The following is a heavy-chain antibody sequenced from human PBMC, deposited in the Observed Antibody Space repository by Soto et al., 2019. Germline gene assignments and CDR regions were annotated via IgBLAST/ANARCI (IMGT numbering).Heavy chain of an antibody. Sequence: PGGSLRLSCEASGFTFSKFDMHWVRQPTGKGLEWVSTIGISGDTYYAVSVKGRFTISRDNAKNSLSLQMNSLRAGDTALYSCARGQEVGAHFFDSWGQGTQVTVSS. CDR3: ARGQEVGAHFFDS. J-gene: IGHJ4*02. V-gene: IGHV3-13*04. D-gene: IGHD2-15*01. CDR1: GFTFSKFD. CDR2: IGISGDT.